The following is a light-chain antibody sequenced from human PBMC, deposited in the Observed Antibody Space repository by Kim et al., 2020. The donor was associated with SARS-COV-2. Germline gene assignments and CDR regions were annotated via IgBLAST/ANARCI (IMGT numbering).Light chain of an antibody. Sequence: EIVMTQSPATLSVSPGERATLSCRASQSVSSNLAWYQKKPGQAPRLLIYGASTRAIGIPDRFSGSGSGTEFTLTISSLQSEDFAIYYCQQYNNWPMYTFGQGTKLEI. J-gene: IGKJ2*01. V-gene: IGKV3-15*01. CDR2: GAS. CDR1: QSVSSN. CDR3: QQYNNWPMYT.